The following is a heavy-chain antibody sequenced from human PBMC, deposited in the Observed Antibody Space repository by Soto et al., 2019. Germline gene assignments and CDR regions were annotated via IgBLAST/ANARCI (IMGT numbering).Heavy chain of an antibody. CDR3: ARAYSGRLPRRADYYYAMDV. V-gene: IGHV3-13*05. J-gene: IGHJ6*02. CDR2: LGAADDP. D-gene: IGHD2-15*01. CDR1: GFTLSAYD. Sequence: GGSLRLSCAASGFTLSAYDMHWVRQAEGKGLEWVSALGAADDPYYLVSVKGRFTISRENAKNSLCLQMNNLRAGDTAVYYCARAYSGRLPRRADYYYAMDVWGQGTTVTVSS.